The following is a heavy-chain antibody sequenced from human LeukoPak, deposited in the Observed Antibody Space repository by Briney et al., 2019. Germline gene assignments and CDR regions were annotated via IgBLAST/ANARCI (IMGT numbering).Heavy chain of an antibody. Sequence: GASVKVSCKASGYTFTSYGISGARQAPGQGLEWMGWISAYNGNTNYAQKLQGRVTMTTDTSTSTAYMELRSLRSDDTAVYYCARDKGIYYDSSGYCDYWGQGTLVTVSS. CDR3: ARDKGIYYDSSGYCDY. D-gene: IGHD3-22*01. J-gene: IGHJ4*02. V-gene: IGHV1-18*01. CDR2: ISAYNGNT. CDR1: GYTFTSYG.